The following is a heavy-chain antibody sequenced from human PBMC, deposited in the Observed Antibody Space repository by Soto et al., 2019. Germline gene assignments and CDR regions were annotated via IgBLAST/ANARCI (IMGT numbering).Heavy chain of an antibody. CDR3: AREQLGYCSSTSCYAPDTDYYGMDV. V-gene: IGHV3-48*02. Sequence: EVQLVESGGGLVQPGGSLRLSCAASGFTFSSYSMNWVRQAPGKGLEWVSYISSSSSTIYYADSVKGRFTISRDNAKNSLDLQMNSLRDEDTAVYYCAREQLGYCSSTSCYAPDTDYYGMDVWGQGTTVTVSS. D-gene: IGHD2-2*01. J-gene: IGHJ6*02. CDR1: GFTFSSYS. CDR2: ISSSSSTI.